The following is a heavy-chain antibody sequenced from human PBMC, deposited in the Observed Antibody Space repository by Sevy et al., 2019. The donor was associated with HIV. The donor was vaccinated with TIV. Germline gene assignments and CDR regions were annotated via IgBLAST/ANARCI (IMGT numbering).Heavy chain of an antibody. V-gene: IGHV1-58*01. Sequence: ASVKVSCKASGFTFTSSAVQWVRQARGQRLEWIGWIVVGSGNTNYAQKFQERVTITRDMSTSTAYMVMSSLRSEDTAVYYCAAGSYDLSPGAFDIWGQGTMVTVSS. CDR3: AAGSYDLSPGAFDI. CDR2: IVVGSGNT. CDR1: GFTFTSSA. D-gene: IGHD3-3*01. J-gene: IGHJ3*02.